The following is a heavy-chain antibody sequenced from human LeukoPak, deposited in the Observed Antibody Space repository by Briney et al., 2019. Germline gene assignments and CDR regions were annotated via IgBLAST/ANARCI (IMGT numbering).Heavy chain of an antibody. Sequence: ASVKVSCKASGYTFTGYYMHWVRQAPGQGLEWMGWINPNSGGTNYAQKFQGRVTMTRDTSISTAYMELSRLRSDDTAVYYRATNWVYCSSTSCYAYYYGMDVWGQGTTVTVSS. CDR2: INPNSGGT. J-gene: IGHJ6*02. V-gene: IGHV1-2*02. CDR3: ATNWVYCSSTSCYAYYYGMDV. D-gene: IGHD2-2*01. CDR1: GYTFTGYY.